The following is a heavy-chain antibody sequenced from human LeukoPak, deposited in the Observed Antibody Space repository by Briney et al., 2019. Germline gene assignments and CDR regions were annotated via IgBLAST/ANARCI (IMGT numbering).Heavy chain of an antibody. CDR3: ARYGTDPFDI. J-gene: IGHJ3*02. CDR1: GFTFSRYW. V-gene: IGHV3-74*01. CDR2: INNDGSNS. Sequence: GGSLRLSCAASGFTFSRYWMHWVRQARGKGLVWDSRINNDGSNSYYADSVKGRFTISRDNVKNTLYLQMDGLRAEDTALYYCARYGTDPFDIWGQGTLVTVSS. D-gene: IGHD4-17*01.